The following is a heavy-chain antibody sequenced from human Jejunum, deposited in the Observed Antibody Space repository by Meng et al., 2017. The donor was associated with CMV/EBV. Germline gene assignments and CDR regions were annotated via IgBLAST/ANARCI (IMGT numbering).Heavy chain of an antibody. Sequence: CNVSGGSISSSKWWNWVRQPPGKGLEWIGEILDGGATNYNPSLKSRVTLSIDKSKNQFSLKLTSVTAADTAVYYCARDDYFGMDVWGQGTTVTVSS. V-gene: IGHV4-4*02. J-gene: IGHJ6*02. CDR3: ARDDYFGMDV. CDR1: GGSISSSKW. CDR2: ILDGGAT.